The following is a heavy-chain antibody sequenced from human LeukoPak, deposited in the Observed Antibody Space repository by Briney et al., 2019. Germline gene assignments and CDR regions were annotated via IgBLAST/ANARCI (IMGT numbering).Heavy chain of an antibody. CDR3: AKSLYSITMIVVVSDY. CDR2: ISGSGGST. D-gene: IGHD3-22*01. CDR1: GFTFSSYA. Sequence: GGSLRLSCAASGFTFSSYAMSWVRQAPGKGLEWVSAISGSGGSTYYADSVKGRFTFSRDNSKNTLYLQMNSLRAEDTAVYYCAKSLYSITMIVVVSDYWGQGTLVTVSS. J-gene: IGHJ4*02. V-gene: IGHV3-23*01.